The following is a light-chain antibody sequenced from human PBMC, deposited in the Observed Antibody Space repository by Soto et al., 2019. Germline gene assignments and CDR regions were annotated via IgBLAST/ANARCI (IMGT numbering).Light chain of an antibody. CDR1: TSDVGGYNY. CDR2: EVS. J-gene: IGLJ1*01. V-gene: IGLV2-14*01. CDR3: SSYTSSSTLV. Sequence: QSVLTQPASVSGSPGQSITISCTGTTSDVGGYNYVSWYQQHPGKAPKLMIYEVSNRPSGVSNRFSGSKSGNTASLTISGFQAEDEADYYCSSYTSSSTLVFGTGTRSPS.